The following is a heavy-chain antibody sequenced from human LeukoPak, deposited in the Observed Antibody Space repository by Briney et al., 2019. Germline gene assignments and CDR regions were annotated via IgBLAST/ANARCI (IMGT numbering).Heavy chain of an antibody. J-gene: IGHJ5*02. D-gene: IGHD2-8*01. CDR2: INHSGST. Sequence: PSETLSLTCAVYGGSFSGYYWSWIRQPPGKGLEWIGEINHSGSTNYNPSLKSRVTISVDTSKNQFSLKLSSVTAADTAVYYCARGVVYFRIMVYATTPQYNWFDPWGQGTLVTVSS. CDR1: GGSFSGYY. V-gene: IGHV4-34*01. CDR3: ARGVVYFRIMVYATTPQYNWFDP.